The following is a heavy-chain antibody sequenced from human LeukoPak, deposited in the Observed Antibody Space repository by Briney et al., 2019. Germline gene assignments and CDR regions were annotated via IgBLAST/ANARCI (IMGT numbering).Heavy chain of an antibody. D-gene: IGHD3-22*01. Sequence: PSETLSLTCTVSGGSISSYYWSWIRQPAGKGLEWIGRIYTSGSTNYNPSLKSRVTMSVDTSKNQFSLKLSSVTAADTAVYYCARDPMIGGSYAFDIWGQGTMVTVSS. CDR3: ARDPMIGGSYAFDI. V-gene: IGHV4-4*07. J-gene: IGHJ3*02. CDR2: IYTSGST. CDR1: GGSISSYY.